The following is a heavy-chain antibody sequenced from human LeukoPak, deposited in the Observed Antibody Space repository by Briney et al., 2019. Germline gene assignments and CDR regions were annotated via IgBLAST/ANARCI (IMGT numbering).Heavy chain of an antibody. CDR3: AKMNDWNWFDP. J-gene: IGHJ5*02. V-gene: IGHV3-7*03. Sequence: GGSLRLSCAASGFTFSSYWMNWVRQAPGKGLEWVATINQDGGEKYYVDSVKGRFTISRDNAKDSLYLQMNSLRAEDTAVYYCAKMNDWNWFDPWGQGTLVTVSS. D-gene: IGHD1-1*01. CDR1: GFTFSSYW. CDR2: INQDGGEK.